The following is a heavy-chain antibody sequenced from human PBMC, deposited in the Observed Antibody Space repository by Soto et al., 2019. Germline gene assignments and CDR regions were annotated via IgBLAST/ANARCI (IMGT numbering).Heavy chain of an antibody. CDR1: GYTFTSYY. CDR3: AAAPRIVGVPSSRFDY. Sequence: GTSVKVACKASGYTFTSYYMHWVRQAPGQGLEWMGIINPSGGSTSYAQKFQGRVTMTRGTSTSTVYMELSSLRSEDTAVYYCAAAPRIVGVPSSRFDYWGQGTLVTVSX. D-gene: IGHD1-26*01. J-gene: IGHJ4*02. CDR2: INPSGGST. V-gene: IGHV1-46*01.